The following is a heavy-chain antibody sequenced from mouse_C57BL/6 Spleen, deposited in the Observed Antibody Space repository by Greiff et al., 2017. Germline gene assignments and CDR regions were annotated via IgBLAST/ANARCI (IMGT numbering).Heavy chain of an antibody. CDR2: INPGSGGT. V-gene: IGHV1-54*01. Sequence: VQLQQSGAELVRPGTSVKVSCKASGYAFTHYLIEWVKQRPGQGLEWIGVINPGSGGTNYNEKFKGKATLTADKSSSTAYMQRSSPTSEDSAVYFCAREGITTAYYYPTDYWGQGTLVTVSA. CDR1: GYAFTHYL. CDR3: AREGITTAYYYPTDY. D-gene: IGHD2-4*01. J-gene: IGHJ4*01.